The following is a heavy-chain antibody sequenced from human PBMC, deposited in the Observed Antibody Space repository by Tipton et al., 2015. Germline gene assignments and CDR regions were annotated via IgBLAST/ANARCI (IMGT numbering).Heavy chain of an antibody. Sequence: SLRLSCAASGFTFGDYAMHRVRQAPGKGLEWVSGISWNSGNIGYADSVKGRFTISRDNAKNSLYLQMNSLRAEDTALYYCAKDIDPGPTDMDVWGQGTTVTVSS. V-gene: IGHV3-9*01. J-gene: IGHJ6*02. CDR3: AKDIDPGPTDMDV. CDR2: ISWNSGNI. CDR1: GFTFGDYA.